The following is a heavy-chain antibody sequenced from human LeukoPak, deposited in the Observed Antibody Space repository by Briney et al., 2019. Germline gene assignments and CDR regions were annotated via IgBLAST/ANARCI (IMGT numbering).Heavy chain of an antibody. V-gene: IGHV3-74*01. CDR3: AREPWTEDSVWG. Sequence: GGSLRLSCAASGFTFSNYWMHWVRQAPGKGLVWVSRIKNDGSSTDYADSVKGRFTISRDNAKNTLYLQMNSLRAEDTAVYYCAREPWTEDSVWGWGQGTLVTVSS. CDR2: IKNDGSST. CDR1: GFTFSNYW. J-gene: IGHJ4*02. D-gene: IGHD3-16*01.